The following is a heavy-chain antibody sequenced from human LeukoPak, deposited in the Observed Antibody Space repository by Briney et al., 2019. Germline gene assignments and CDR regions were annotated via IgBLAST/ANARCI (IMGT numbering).Heavy chain of an antibody. D-gene: IGHD3-16*01. CDR1: EFTFRSYS. CDR2: FKSDGSGR. CDR3: TRGGSYGDF. V-gene: IGHV3-74*01. Sequence: GGSLRLSCEASEFTFRSYSMHWVRQTPGRGLGCVSSFKSDGSGRTYADSVKGRFTISKDNTKNTVYLQMSSLIGAETAVYYCTRGGSYGDFWGQGTLVTVS. J-gene: IGHJ4*02.